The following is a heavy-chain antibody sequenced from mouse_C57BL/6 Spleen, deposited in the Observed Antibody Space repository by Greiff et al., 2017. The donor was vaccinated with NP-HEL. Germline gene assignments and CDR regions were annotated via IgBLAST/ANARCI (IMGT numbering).Heavy chain of an antibody. D-gene: IGHD2-4*01. CDR3: ARRTTIYSDHGAAMDY. CDR2: IYPGDGDT. CDR1: GYAFTSSW. J-gene: IGHJ4*01. V-gene: IGHV1-82*01. Sequence: QVQLKQSGPELVKPGASVKMSCKASGYAFTSSWMNWVKQRPGKGLEWIGRIYPGDGDTNYKGKFKGKATLTVDKSSSTAYMELSSLTSEDSEVYYCARRTTIYSDHGAAMDYWGQGTSVTVSS.